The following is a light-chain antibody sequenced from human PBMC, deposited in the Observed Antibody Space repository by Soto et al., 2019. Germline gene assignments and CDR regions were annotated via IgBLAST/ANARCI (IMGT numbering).Light chain of an antibody. CDR2: AVS. J-gene: IGLJ3*02. V-gene: IGLV2-11*01. CDR1: NSDIGNYNL. Sequence: QSALTQPRSVSGSPGQSVSISCTGTNSDIGNYNLVSWYQQPPGKAPKLIISAVSRRPSGVPDRFSGSKSGNTASLTISGLQTDDEADYYCWSYTTSDMWVFGGGTKLTVL. CDR3: WSYTTSDMWV.